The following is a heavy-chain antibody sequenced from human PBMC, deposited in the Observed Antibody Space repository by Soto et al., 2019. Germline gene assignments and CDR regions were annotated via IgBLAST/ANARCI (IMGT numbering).Heavy chain of an antibody. V-gene: IGHV1-3*01. CDR1: GYTFTSYA. Sequence: VKVSCKASGYTFTSYAMHWVRQAPGQRLEWMGWINAGNGNTKYSQKFQGRVTITRDTSASTAYMELSSLRSEDTAVYYCARTARPGTAMVNYCGQGTLLTVSS. J-gene: IGHJ4*02. CDR2: INAGNGNT. CDR3: ARTARPGTAMVNY. D-gene: IGHD5-18*01.